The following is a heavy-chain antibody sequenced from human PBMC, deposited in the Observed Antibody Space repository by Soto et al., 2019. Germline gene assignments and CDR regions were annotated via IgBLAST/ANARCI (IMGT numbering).Heavy chain of an antibody. CDR2: IGNDGFTT. CDR1: GFTFSSYA. J-gene: IGHJ5*01. Sequence: PGGSLRLSCAASGFTFSSYAMTWVRQAPGKGLEWVSTIGNDGFTTFYADSVKGRFTISRDNSKTTLYLQMNSLRAEDTALYYCAKDRPRDYSATAPQGDWLDSWGPATLVTVFS. CDR3: AKDRPRDYSATAPQGDWLDS. D-gene: IGHD2-15*01. V-gene: IGHV3-23*01.